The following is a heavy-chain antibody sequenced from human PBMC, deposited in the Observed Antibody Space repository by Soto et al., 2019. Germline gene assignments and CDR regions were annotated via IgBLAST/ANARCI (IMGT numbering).Heavy chain of an antibody. CDR2: ISSSSSYI. Sequence: EVQLVESGGGLVKPGGSLRLSCAASGFTFSSYSMNCVRQAPGKGLEWVSSISSSSSYIYYADSVKGRFTISRDNAKNSLYLQMNSLRAEDTAVYYCASERGVVAATYAFDIWGQGTMVTVSS. CDR1: GFTFSSYS. J-gene: IGHJ3*02. V-gene: IGHV3-21*01. D-gene: IGHD2-15*01. CDR3: ASERGVVAATYAFDI.